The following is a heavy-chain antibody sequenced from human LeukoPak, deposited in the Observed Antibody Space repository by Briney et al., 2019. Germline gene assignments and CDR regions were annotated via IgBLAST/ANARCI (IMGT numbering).Heavy chain of an antibody. D-gene: IGHD6-6*01. CDR2: IKQDGSEK. CDR3: ARDTSPRRNSLYSSSSGGAFDY. V-gene: IGHV3-7*01. CDR1: GFTFSSYW. J-gene: IGHJ4*02. Sequence: GGSLRLSCAASGFTFSSYWMSWVRQAPGKGLEWVANIKQDGSEKYYVDSVKGRFTISRDNAKNSLYLQMNSLRAEDTAVYYCARDTSPRRNSLYSSSSGGAFDYWGQGTLVTVSS.